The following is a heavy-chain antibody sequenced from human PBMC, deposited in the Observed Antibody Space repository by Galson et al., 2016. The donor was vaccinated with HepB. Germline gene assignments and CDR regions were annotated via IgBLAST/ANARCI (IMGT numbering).Heavy chain of an antibody. V-gene: IGHV3-23*01. Sequence: SLRLSCAVSGFSFSTYGMSWVRQAPGKGLVWISAIRGSGGVTHYADSVRGRFTISRDHSKRTLFLHMSSLTVEDTAVYYCAKDILEVPAALPFDSWGQGTLVIVSS. D-gene: IGHD2-2*01. CDR2: IRGSGGVT. CDR1: GFSFSTYG. J-gene: IGHJ4*02. CDR3: AKDILEVPAALPFDS.